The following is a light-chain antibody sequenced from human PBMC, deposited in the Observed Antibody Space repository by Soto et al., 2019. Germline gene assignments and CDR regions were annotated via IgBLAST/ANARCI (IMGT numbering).Light chain of an antibody. CDR1: SSDVGSYNL. J-gene: IGLJ1*01. CDR2: GGT. CDR3: CSYAGITTYYV. Sequence: QSAVTQPASVSGSPGQSITISCTGTSSDVGSYNLVSWYQQHPGEAPKLMIYGGTKRPSGVSNRFSGSKSGNTASLTISGLQAEDEADYYCCSYAGITTYYVFGTGTKVTVL. V-gene: IGLV2-23*01.